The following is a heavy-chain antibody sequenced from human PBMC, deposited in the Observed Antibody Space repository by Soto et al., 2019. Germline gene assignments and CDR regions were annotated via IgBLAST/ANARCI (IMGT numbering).Heavy chain of an antibody. D-gene: IGHD3-22*01. CDR2: INPSGGST. Sequence: GASVKVSCKASGYGFTSYFMHWVRQAPGQGLEWMGIINPSGGSTVYAQKFQGRVTMTGDTSTSTVYMELTSLRSEDTAVYYCARLSDYYDSSGRPFDYWGQGXLVTVYS. CDR1: GYGFTSYF. CDR3: ARLSDYYDSSGRPFDY. J-gene: IGHJ4*02. V-gene: IGHV1-46*01.